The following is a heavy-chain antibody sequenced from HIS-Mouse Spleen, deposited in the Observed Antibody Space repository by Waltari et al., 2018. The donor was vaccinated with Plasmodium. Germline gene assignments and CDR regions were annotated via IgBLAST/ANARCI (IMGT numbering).Heavy chain of an antibody. Sequence: EVQLVESGGGLVKPGGSLRLSCAASGFTFRSYSMNWVRQAPGKGLEWVSSISSSSSYIYYADSVKGRFTISRDNAKNSLYLQMNSLRAEDTAVYYCARDDAGQLELDYWGQGTLVTVSS. V-gene: IGHV3-21*01. J-gene: IGHJ4*02. CDR3: ARDDAGQLELDY. D-gene: IGHD1-1*01. CDR1: GFTFRSYS. CDR2: ISSSSSYI.